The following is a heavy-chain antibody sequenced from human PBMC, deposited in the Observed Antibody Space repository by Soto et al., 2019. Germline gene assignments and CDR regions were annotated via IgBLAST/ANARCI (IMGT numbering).Heavy chain of an antibody. V-gene: IGHV4-34*01. CDR1: GGSLSGSH. J-gene: IGHJ6*03. CDR2: VNHGGRT. CDR3: ARGQSGFYYFYYYYMDV. Sequence: SETLSLTCALSGGSLSGSHWTWIRQPPGKGLEWMGDVNHGGRTNYNPALQSRVTISVDTSKNQFSLKLNSVTAADTAVYYCARGQSGFYYFYYYYMDVWGKGTTVTVSS. D-gene: IGHD3-10*01.